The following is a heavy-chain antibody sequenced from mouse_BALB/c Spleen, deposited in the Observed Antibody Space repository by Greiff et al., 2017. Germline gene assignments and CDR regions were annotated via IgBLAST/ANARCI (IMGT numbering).Heavy chain of an antibody. D-gene: IGHD2-1*01. Sequence: QVQLQQSGPGLVAPSQSLSITCTVSGFSLTSYGVHWVRQPPGKGLEWLGVIWAGGSTNYNSALMSRLSISKDNSKSQVFLKLNSLQTDDTATYYCAKEGNFYFDYWGQGTTLTVSS. CDR3: AKEGNFYFDY. J-gene: IGHJ2*01. V-gene: IGHV2-9*02. CDR2: IWAGGST. CDR1: GFSLTSYG.